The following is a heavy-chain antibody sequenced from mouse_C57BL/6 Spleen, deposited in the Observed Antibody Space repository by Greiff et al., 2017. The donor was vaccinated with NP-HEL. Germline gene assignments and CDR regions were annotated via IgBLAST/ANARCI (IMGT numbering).Heavy chain of an antibody. CDR3: TRDLYYYGSSPYWYFDV. CDR1: GFTFSSYA. Sequence: EVMLVESGEGLVKPGGSLKLSCAASGFTFSSYAMSWVRQTPEKRLEWVAYISSGGDYIYYADTVKGRFTISRDNARNTLYLQMSSLKSEDTAMYYCTRDLYYYGSSPYWYFDVWGTGTTVTVSS. CDR2: ISSGGDYI. J-gene: IGHJ1*03. V-gene: IGHV5-9-1*02. D-gene: IGHD1-1*01.